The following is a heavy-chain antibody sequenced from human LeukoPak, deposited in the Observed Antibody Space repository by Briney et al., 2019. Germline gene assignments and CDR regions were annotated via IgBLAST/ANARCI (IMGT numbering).Heavy chain of an antibody. J-gene: IGHJ4*02. V-gene: IGHV1-2*02. CDR1: LYTYTYYY. Sequence: GASVNVSFKSSLYTYTYYYIHWVRQAPGQGLEWMGWINPKSGGTNYAQKFQGRVTMTGDTSISTAYMELSRLRSDDTAVYYCARGSRRGYSYIQVYWGQGTLVTVSS. CDR2: INPKSGGT. CDR3: ARGSRRGYSYIQVY. D-gene: IGHD5-18*01.